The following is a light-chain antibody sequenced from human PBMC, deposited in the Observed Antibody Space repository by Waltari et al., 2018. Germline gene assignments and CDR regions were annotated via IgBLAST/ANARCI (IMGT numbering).Light chain of an antibody. J-gene: IGKJ2*01. CDR1: QSISNY. CDR3: QQSSTTPF. V-gene: IGKV1-39*01. Sequence: DIQMTQSPSSLSASVGDSITITCRASQSISNYLNWYQQKPGKAPKLLSYVASRLQRGVPSRFSGSGSGTDFTLTISNLQPEDFATYYCQQSSTTPFFGQGTKLESK. CDR2: VAS.